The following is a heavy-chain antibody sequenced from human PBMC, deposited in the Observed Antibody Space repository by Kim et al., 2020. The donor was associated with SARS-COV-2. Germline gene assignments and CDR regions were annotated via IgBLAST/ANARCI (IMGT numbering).Heavy chain of an antibody. J-gene: IGHJ3*02. Sequence: SVKVSCKASGGTFSSYAISWVRQAPGQGLEWMGRIIHILGIANYAQKFQGRVTITADKSTSTAYMELSSLRSEDTAVYYCATTRRGYSGSWNDAFDIWGQGTMVTVSS. CDR2: IIHILGIA. CDR1: GGTFSSYA. D-gene: IGHD1-26*01. V-gene: IGHV1-69*04. CDR3: ATTRRGYSGSWNDAFDI.